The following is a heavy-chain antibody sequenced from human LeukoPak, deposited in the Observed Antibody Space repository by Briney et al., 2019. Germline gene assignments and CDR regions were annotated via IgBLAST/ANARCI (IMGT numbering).Heavy chain of an antibody. J-gene: IGHJ6*03. D-gene: IGHD3-9*01. CDR2: INHSGST. V-gene: IGHV4-34*01. CDR3: ARPTKYYDILTGYYGNYYYMDV. CDR1: GGSFSGYY. Sequence: SETLSLTCAVYGGSFSGYYWSWIRQPPGKGLEWIGEINHSGSTNHNPSLKSRVTISVDTSKNQFSLKLSSVTAADTAVYYCARPTKYYDILTGYYGNYYYMDVWGKGTTVTVSS.